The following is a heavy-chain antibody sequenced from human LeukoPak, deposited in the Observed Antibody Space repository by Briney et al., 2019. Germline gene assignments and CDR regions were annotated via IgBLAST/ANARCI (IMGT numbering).Heavy chain of an antibody. CDR1: GGSISGGGYY. CDR3: ARDNYYGSGSYYLDV. CDR2: IYYSGST. D-gene: IGHD3-10*01. J-gene: IGHJ6*02. V-gene: IGHV4-31*03. Sequence: SETLSLTCTVSGGSISGGGYYWSWIRQHPGKGLEWIGYIYYSGSTYYNPSLKSRVTISVDTSKNHFSLKLNSVTAPDTAVYYCARDNYYGSGSYYLDVWGQGTTVTVSS.